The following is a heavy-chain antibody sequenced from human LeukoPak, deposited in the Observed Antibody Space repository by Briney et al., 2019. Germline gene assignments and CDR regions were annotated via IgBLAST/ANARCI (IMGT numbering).Heavy chain of an antibody. Sequence: GGSLRLSCAVSGFTFSSYVMSWVRQAPGKGLEWVSAISGSGGSTYYADSVKGRFTISRDNAKNSLYLQMNSLRAEDTAVYYCARSLYIRDAFDIWGQGTMVTVSS. CDR3: ARSLYIRDAFDI. J-gene: IGHJ3*02. CDR2: ISGSGGST. CDR1: GFTFSSYV. V-gene: IGHV3-23*01. D-gene: IGHD3-10*02.